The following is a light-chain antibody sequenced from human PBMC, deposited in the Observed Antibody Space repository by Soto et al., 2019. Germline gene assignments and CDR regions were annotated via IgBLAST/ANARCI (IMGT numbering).Light chain of an antibody. Sequence: EIALTQSPGTMSLSPGERATLSCRTSQSIGSIYLSWYQQKPGQTPRLLIYAVSNRATGIPDRFSGSGSGTDFSLTISRLEPEDFAVYYCQQYAGSPISFGQWTRLEIK. V-gene: IGKV3-20*01. J-gene: IGKJ5*01. CDR3: QQYAGSPIS. CDR2: AVS. CDR1: QSIGSIY.